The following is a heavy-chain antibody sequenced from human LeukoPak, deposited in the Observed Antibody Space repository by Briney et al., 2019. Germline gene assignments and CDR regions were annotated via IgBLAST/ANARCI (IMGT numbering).Heavy chain of an antibody. CDR1: GFTVSSNY. D-gene: IGHD5-18*01. J-gene: IGHJ4*02. V-gene: IGHV3-66*01. Sequence: GGSLRLSCAASGFTVSSNYMGWVRQAPGKGLEWVSVIYSGGSTYYADSVKGRFTLYRDNSKNTLYLQMNSLGDEDTDVYYCARERIAMVNGFDYWGQGTLVTVSS. CDR3: ARERIAMVNGFDY. CDR2: IYSGGST.